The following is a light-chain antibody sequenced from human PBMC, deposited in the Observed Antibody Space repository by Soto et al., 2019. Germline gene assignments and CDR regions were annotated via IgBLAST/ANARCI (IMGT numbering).Light chain of an antibody. CDR2: VGS. CDR3: QQTHRLPLT. V-gene: IGKV1-39*01. Sequence: DIQMTQSPYSLSASVGDRVTITCRAGQTVISYLHWYQQKQGKAPKLLIYVGSYLHSGVPSRFSGSGSGTEFTLTITNLQPEDSATYYRQQTHRLPLTFGGGTKVEIK. CDR1: QTVISY. J-gene: IGKJ4*01.